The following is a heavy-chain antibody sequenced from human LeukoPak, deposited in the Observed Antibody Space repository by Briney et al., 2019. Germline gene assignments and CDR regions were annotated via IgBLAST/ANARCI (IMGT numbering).Heavy chain of an antibody. J-gene: IGHJ6*03. D-gene: IGHD2-21*01. V-gene: IGHV1-69*13. CDR2: IIPTFGTP. Sequence: ASVKVSCKASGGTISSNGFSWVRQGPGQGLEWMGGIIPTFGTPNYAQKFQDRLTISADESTTTVYMELSSLRSEDTAMYYCGRCVGDEAKCYHYYMDVWGKWTTVTVSS. CDR1: GGTISSNG. CDR3: GRCVGDEAKCYHYYMDV.